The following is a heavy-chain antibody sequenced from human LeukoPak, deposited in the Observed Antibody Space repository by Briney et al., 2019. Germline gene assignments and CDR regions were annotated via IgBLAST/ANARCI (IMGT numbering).Heavy chain of an antibody. D-gene: IGHD6-19*01. Sequence: SQTLSLTCAISGDSVSSNTAAWNWIRQSPSRGLEWLGRTFYRSNWYDDYAASVNSRITINPDTSKNQFSLHLKPVTPEDTAVYYCAREVAGTWAFDIWGQGTRVTVSS. CDR3: AREVAGTWAFDI. J-gene: IGHJ3*02. CDR2: TFYRSNWYD. V-gene: IGHV6-1*01. CDR1: GDSVSSNTAA.